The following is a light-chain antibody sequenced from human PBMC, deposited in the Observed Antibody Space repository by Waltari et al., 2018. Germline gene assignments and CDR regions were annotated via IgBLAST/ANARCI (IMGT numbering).Light chain of an antibody. CDR1: QSVRSY. CDR2: GAT. CDR3: QQSSSTPPT. V-gene: IGKV1-39*01. Sequence: DVQMTQSPSSLSASVRDTITLTCRASQSVRSYLNWYQQKPGRAPKLLMYGATTLQSGVPSRFRGTESGTDFTLTISNLQPEDFAIYDCQQSSSTPPTFGQGTKV. J-gene: IGKJ1*01.